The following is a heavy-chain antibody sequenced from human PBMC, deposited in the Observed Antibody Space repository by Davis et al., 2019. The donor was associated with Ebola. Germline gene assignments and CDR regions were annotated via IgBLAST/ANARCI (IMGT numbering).Heavy chain of an antibody. V-gene: IGHV3-73*01. J-gene: IGHJ4*02. CDR2: IRSKANSYAT. Sequence: GESLKISCAASGFTFSDSAMHWVRQASGKGLEWVGRIRSKANSYATAYAASVKGRFTISRDDSKNTAYLQMNSLKTEDTAVYYCTGTFTFGGVIANDYWGQGTLVTVSS. CDR3: TGTFTFGGVIANDY. D-gene: IGHD3-16*02. CDR1: GFTFSDSA.